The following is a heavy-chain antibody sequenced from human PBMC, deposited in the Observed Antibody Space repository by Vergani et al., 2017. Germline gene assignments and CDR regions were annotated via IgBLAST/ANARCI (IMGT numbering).Heavy chain of an antibody. CDR2: INPNSGGT. CDR1: GYTFTGYY. Sequence: QVQLVQSGAEVKKPGASVKVSCKASGYTFTGYYMHWVRQAPGQGLEWMGWINPNSGGTNYAQKFQGRVTMTRATSISTAYMELSRLRSDDTAVYYCAPSRIVGATDPYDAFDIGGQGTMVTVSS. CDR3: APSRIVGATDPYDAFDI. V-gene: IGHV1-2*02. D-gene: IGHD1-26*01. J-gene: IGHJ3*02.